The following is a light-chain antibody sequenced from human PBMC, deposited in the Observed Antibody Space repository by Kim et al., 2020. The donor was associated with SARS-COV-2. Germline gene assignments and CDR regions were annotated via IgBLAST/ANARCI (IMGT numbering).Light chain of an antibody. Sequence: SVAPGEGAPLSCRASQSVSSNLAWYQQKPGQAPRLRIYRASTRATGMPARFSGSGSGTEYTLTISSLQSEDFAVYYCHQYNSWPYTFGQGTKLEI. CDR2: RAS. V-gene: IGKV3-15*01. CDR3: HQYNSWPYT. CDR1: QSVSSN. J-gene: IGKJ2*01.